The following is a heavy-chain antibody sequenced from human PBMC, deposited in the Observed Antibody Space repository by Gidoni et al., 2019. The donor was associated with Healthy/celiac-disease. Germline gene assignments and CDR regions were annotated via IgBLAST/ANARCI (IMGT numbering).Heavy chain of an antibody. J-gene: IGHJ5*02. CDR2: INPSGGST. CDR3: ARGDIVVVVAATSGWFEP. CDR1: GYTFTSYS. V-gene: IGHV1-46*01. D-gene: IGHD2-15*01. Sequence: QVQLVQSGAEVQKPGASVKVSCKASGYTFTSYSMHWVRQAPGQGLEWMGIINPSGGSTSSAQKFQGRVTMTRDTSTSTVYMELSSLRSEDTAVYYCARGDIVVVVAATSGWFEPWGQGTLVTVSS.